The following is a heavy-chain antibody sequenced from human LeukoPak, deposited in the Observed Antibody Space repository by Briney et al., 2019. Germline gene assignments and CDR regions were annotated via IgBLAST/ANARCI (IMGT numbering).Heavy chain of an antibody. CDR2: IYHSGST. Sequence: SETLSPTCAVSGYSISSGYYWGWIRQPPGKGLEWIGSIYHSGSTYYNPSLKSRVTISVDTSKNQFSLKLSSVTAADTAVYYCASLQSYSGLYTYYYYMDVWGKGTTVTVSS. CDR3: ASLQSYSGLYTYYYYMDV. V-gene: IGHV4-38-2*01. D-gene: IGHD6-19*01. J-gene: IGHJ6*03. CDR1: GYSISSGYY.